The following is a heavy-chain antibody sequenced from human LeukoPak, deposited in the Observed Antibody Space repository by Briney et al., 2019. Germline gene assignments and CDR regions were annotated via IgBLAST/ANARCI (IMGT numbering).Heavy chain of an antibody. CDR1: GFTFTKFW. D-gene: IGHD3-10*01. CDR3: ARSLRVRGVPDYMDV. V-gene: IGHV3-7*03. CDR2: IQEDGKKE. Sequence: GGSLRLSCEASGFTFTKFWMSWVRQAPGKGLEWVANIQEDGKKENYVDSVRGRFTISRDNAKNTLYLQMNSLRAEDTAVYYCARSLRVRGVPDYMDVWGKGTTVTISS. J-gene: IGHJ6*03.